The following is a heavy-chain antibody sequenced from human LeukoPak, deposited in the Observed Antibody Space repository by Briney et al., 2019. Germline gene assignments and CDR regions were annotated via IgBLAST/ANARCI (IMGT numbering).Heavy chain of an antibody. CDR1: GFTFSSYW. D-gene: IGHD4-17*01. J-gene: IGHJ4*02. V-gene: IGHV3-7*01. Sequence: GGSLRLSCAASGFTFSSYWMSWVRQAPGKGLEWVASIKYDGREKYYVDSVKGRFTISRDSAKNSLYLQMNSLRAEDTAVYYCARVRTTVTYYFDYWGQGTLVTVSS. CDR3: ARVRTTVTYYFDY. CDR2: IKYDGREK.